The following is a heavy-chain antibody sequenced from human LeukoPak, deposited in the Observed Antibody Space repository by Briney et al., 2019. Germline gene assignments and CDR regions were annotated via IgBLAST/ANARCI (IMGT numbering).Heavy chain of an antibody. D-gene: IGHD6-13*01. Sequence: SETLSLTCTVSGGSISSSSYYWGWIRQPPGKGLEWIGSIYYSGTIYCNPSLESRVTIFVDTSKNEFSLKLSSVTAADTAVYYCARHGCMASGYYYDSRGQGTLVTVSS. CDR3: ARHGCMASGYYYDS. J-gene: IGHJ4*02. CDR2: IYYSGTI. V-gene: IGHV4-39*01. CDR1: GGSISSSSYY.